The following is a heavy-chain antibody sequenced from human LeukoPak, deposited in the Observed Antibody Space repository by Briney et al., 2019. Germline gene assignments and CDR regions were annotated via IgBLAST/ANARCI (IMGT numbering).Heavy chain of an antibody. CDR1: GFTFSSYW. CDR3: AGRTRDIVDY. D-gene: IGHD2-15*01. Sequence: PGGSLRLSCAASGFTFSSYWTSWVRQAPGKGLEWVANIKQDGSEKYYVDSVKGRFTISRDNAKNSLYLQMNSLRAEDTAVYYCAGRTRDIVDYWGQGTLVTVSS. V-gene: IGHV3-7*01. J-gene: IGHJ4*02. CDR2: IKQDGSEK.